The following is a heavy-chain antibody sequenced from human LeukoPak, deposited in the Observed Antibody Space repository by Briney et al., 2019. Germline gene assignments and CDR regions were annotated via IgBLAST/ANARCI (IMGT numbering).Heavy chain of an antibody. CDR3: ARAYCSSTSCYVTFDY. V-gene: IGHV1-18*01. D-gene: IGHD2-2*01. Sequence: ASVKVSCKASVYTFTSYGISWVRQAPGQGLEWMGWISAYNGNTNYAQKLQGRVTMTTDTSTSTAYMELRSLRSDDTAVYYCARAYCSSTSCYVTFDYWGQGTLVTVSS. CDR1: VYTFTSYG. CDR2: ISAYNGNT. J-gene: IGHJ4*02.